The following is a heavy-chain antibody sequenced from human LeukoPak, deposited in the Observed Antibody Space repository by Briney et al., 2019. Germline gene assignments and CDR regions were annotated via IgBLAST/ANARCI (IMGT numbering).Heavy chain of an antibody. D-gene: IGHD5-12*01. Sequence: GGSLRLSCAASGFTVSSNHMSWVRQAPGKGLEWVSVIYSGGSTYYADSVKGRFTISRDNSKNTLFLQMNSLRAEDTAVYYCAKVFSGYDFDYWGQGTLVTVSS. J-gene: IGHJ4*02. V-gene: IGHV3-53*01. CDR1: GFTVSSNH. CDR3: AKVFSGYDFDY. CDR2: IYSGGST.